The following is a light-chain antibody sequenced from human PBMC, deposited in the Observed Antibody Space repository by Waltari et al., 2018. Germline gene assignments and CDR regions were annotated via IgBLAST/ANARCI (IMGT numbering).Light chain of an antibody. CDR2: AGS. CDR3: QQTHGRPWT. J-gene: IGKJ1*01. CDR1: QNITRS. Sequence: DIHMTQSPSSLSASVGDKVSITCRASQNITRSLCWYHQRPGKAPKLLIYAGSTLQSGVPSRFSGSGSGTDFTLTISFLEPEDFATYYCQQTHGRPWTFGQGTRVEI. V-gene: IGKV1-39*01.